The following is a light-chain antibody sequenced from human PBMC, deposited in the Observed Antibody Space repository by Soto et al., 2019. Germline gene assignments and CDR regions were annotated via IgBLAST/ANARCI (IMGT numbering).Light chain of an antibody. Sequence: DIVLTQSPDTLSLSPGERVTLSCRASQRVSLSYLVWYQQKPGQAPRLLIYDSSTRASGVPDRFDGGGSGTDFPLTITSLEHEDSAVYYCQQYARSSWTFGQGTKLEIK. CDR1: QRVSLSY. V-gene: IGKV3-20*01. CDR3: QQYARSSWT. CDR2: DSS. J-gene: IGKJ1*01.